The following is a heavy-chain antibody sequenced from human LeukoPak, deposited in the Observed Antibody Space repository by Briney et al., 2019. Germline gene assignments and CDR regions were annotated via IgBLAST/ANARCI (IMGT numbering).Heavy chain of an antibody. D-gene: IGHD4-17*01. CDR1: GFTFSIYA. CDR2: LRGSGGST. J-gene: IGHJ4*02. CDR3: AKLLNDYGDYYFDY. Sequence: GGSLRLSCAASGFTFSIYAMTWVREAPGKGLERVSALRGSGGSTYYADSVKGRFTISRDNSKNTLYLQMNSLRAEDTAVYYCAKLLNDYGDYYFDYWGQGTLVTVSS. V-gene: IGHV3-23*01.